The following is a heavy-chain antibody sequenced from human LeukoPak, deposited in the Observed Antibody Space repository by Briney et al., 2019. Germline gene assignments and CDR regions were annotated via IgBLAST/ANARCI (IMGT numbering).Heavy chain of an antibody. V-gene: IGHV4-61*02. J-gene: IGHJ6*03. Sequence: SETLSLTCTVFGGSISSGSYYWSWIRQPAGKGLEWIGRIYTSGSTNYNPSLKSRVTISVDTSKNQFSLKLSSVTAADTAVYYCARAPHYYYYYMDVWGKGTTVTVSS. CDR1: GGSISSGSYY. CDR3: ARAPHYYYYYMDV. CDR2: IYTSGST.